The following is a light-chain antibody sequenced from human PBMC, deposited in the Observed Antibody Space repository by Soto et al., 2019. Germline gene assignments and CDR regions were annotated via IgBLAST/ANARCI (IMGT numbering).Light chain of an antibody. Sequence: DIQVTQSPPTLSAPVGDRVTITCRASQTISTWMAWYQQTPGKAPKVLISDASRLETGVPSRFSGSGYGTDFTLTITSLQTDDFGTYHCQQYDVHPKTFGQGTKVDIK. CDR2: DAS. CDR3: QQYDVHPKT. CDR1: QTISTW. V-gene: IGKV1-5*01. J-gene: IGKJ1*01.